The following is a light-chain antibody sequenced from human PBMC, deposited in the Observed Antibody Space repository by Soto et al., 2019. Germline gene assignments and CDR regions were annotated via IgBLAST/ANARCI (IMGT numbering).Light chain of an antibody. CDR2: GAS. V-gene: IGKV3-20*01. CDR3: QQYGSSAYT. Sequence: EIVLTQSPGTLSLSPGERATLSCRASQSVSSSYLAWYQQKPGQAPRLLIYGASSRATGIPDRFSGSGSGTDFTLTISXXXXXDFAVYYCQQYGSSAYTFGQGTKLEIK. J-gene: IGKJ2*01. CDR1: QSVSSSY.